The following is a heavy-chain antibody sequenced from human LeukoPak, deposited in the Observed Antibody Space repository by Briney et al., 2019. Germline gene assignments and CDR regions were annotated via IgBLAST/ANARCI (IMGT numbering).Heavy chain of an antibody. Sequence: AGGSLSPSCAASAFTLDDYSMQWDRHAPGKGPEWVSGISWNSGRIGYEDSVKGRFTISRDNAKNSLYLQMNSLRAEDTALYYCAKDMGYSSGSDYWGQGTLVTVSS. V-gene: IGHV3-9*01. J-gene: IGHJ4*02. CDR1: AFTLDDYS. D-gene: IGHD6-19*01. CDR2: ISWNSGRI. CDR3: AKDMGYSSGSDY.